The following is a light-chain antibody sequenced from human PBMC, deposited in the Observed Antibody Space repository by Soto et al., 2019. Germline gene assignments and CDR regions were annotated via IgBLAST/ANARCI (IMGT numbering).Light chain of an antibody. CDR2: KAS. J-gene: IGKJ4*01. V-gene: IGKV1-5*03. CDR3: QQYNSYPLT. CDR1: QSISSW. Sequence: DIPMTQSPSTLSASVGDRVTITCRASQSISSWLAWYQQKPGKAPNLLIYKASSLETGVPSRFSGSGSETEFTLTISSLQPDDFATYYCQQYNSYPLTFGGGTKVEIK.